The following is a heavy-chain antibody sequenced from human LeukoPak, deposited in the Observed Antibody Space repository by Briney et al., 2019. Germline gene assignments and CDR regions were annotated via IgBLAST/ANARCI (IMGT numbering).Heavy chain of an antibody. V-gene: IGHV3-30*02. D-gene: IGHD4/OR15-4a*01. CDR3: VKGAKGDAFDI. CDR1: GFTFSKRG. CDR2: IQYDAANK. Sequence: GGSLSLSCAASGFTFSKRGMHWVRQAPGKGLEWVAFIQYDAANKYYAASVKGRFTISRDNSKSTMFLQMNSLRVEDTAVYYCVKGAKGDAFDIWGQGTMVTVSS. J-gene: IGHJ3*02.